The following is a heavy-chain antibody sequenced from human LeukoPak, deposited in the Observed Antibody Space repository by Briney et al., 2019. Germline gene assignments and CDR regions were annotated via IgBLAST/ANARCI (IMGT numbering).Heavy chain of an antibody. CDR2: IRYDGSNQ. D-gene: IGHD3-10*01. V-gene: IGHV3-30*02. Sequence: GGSLRLSCAASGFTFSSYGMHWVRQAPGKGLEWVAFIRYDGSNQYYADSVKGRFTISRDNSKNTLYLQLSSLRAEDTAVYYCATVCYYGSGSYFPLGFWGQGTLVTVSS. CDR1: GFTFSSYG. CDR3: ATVCYYGSGSYFPLGF. J-gene: IGHJ4*02.